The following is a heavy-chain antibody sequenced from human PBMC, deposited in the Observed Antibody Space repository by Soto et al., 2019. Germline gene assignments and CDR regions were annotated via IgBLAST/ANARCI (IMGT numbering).Heavy chain of an antibody. CDR3: ARGNYYYGMDV. J-gene: IGHJ6*02. CDR2: INHSGST. Sequence: SETLAFTCAFYSASLRGDYWSGIRQPPGKGLEWIGEINHSGSTNYNPSLKSRVTISVDTSKNQFSLKLSSVTAADTAVYYCARGNYYYGMDVWGQGTTVT. CDR1: SASLRGDY. V-gene: IGHV4-34*01.